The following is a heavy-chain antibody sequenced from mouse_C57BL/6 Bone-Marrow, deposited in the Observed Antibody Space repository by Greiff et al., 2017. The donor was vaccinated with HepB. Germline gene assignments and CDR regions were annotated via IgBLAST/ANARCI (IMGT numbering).Heavy chain of an antibody. CDR2: ISDGGSYT. Sequence: EVKLQESGGGLVKPGGSLKLSCAASGFTFSSYAMSRVRQTPEKRLEWVATISDGGSYTYYPDNVKGRFPISRDNAKNKLYLQMSHLKSEDTAMYYCARPSYYWGQGTLVTVSA. V-gene: IGHV5-4*03. J-gene: IGHJ3*01. CDR3: ARPSYY. CDR1: GFTFSSYA.